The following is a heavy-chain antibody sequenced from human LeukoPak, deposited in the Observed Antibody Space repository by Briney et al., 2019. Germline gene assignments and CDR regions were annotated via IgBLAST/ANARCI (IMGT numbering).Heavy chain of an antibody. V-gene: IGHV4-34*01. CDR3: ARRGSFSSSWSRGVNWFDP. CDR2: INHSGST. D-gene: IGHD6-13*01. J-gene: IGHJ5*02. Sequence: SETLSLTCAVYGGSFSGYYWSWIRQPPGKGPEWIGEINHSGSTNYNPSLKSRVTISVDTSKNQFSLKLSSVTAADTAVYYCARRGSFSSSWSRGVNWFDPWGQGTLVTVSS. CDR1: GGSFSGYY.